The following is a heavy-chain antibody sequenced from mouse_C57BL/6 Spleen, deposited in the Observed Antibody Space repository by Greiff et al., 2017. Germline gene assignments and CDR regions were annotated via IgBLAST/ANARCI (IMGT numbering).Heavy chain of an antibody. J-gene: IGHJ2*01. CDR2: IRNKANGYTT. CDR3: ARYGATVASTGYFDY. V-gene: IGHV7-3*01. CDR1: GFTFTDYY. D-gene: IGHD1-1*01. Sequence: EVKLVESGGGLVQPGGSLSLSCAASGFTFTDYYMSWVRQPPGKALEWLGFIRNKANGYTTEYSASVKGRFTISRDNSQSIIYLQMNALRAEDSATYYCARYGATVASTGYFDYWGQGTTLTVSS.